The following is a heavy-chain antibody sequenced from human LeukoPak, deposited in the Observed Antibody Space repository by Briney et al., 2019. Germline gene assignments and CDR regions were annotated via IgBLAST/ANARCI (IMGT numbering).Heavy chain of an antibody. D-gene: IGHD3-10*01. J-gene: IGHJ4*02. Sequence: PGGSLRLSCTASGFTFSNYDIHWVRQAPGKGLEWVAVIWYDGSNKYYVDSVKGRFTISRDNSKNTLYLQMSSLRAEDTAVYYCALWFGESGLDYWGQGTLVTVSS. V-gene: IGHV3-33*01. CDR2: IWYDGSNK. CDR1: GFTFSNYD. CDR3: ALWFGESGLDY.